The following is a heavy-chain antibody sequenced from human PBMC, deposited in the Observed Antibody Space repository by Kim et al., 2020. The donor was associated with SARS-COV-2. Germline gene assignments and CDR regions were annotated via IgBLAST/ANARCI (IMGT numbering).Heavy chain of an antibody. V-gene: IGHV4-4*07. Sequence: SRKSRVTMSVDTSKNQFSLKLSSVTAADTAVYYCARETGIVGARKVFLDYWGQGPLVTVSS. CDR3: ARETGIVGARKVFLDY. D-gene: IGHD1-26*01. J-gene: IGHJ4*02.